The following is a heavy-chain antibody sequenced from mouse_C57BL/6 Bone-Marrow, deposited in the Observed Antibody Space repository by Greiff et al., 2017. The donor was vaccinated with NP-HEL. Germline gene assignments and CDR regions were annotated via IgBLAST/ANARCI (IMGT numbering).Heavy chain of an antibody. Sequence: VKLMESGAELARPGASVKLSCKASGYTFTSYGISWVKQRTGQGLEWIGEIYPRSGNTYYNEKFKGKATLTADKSSSTAYMELRSLTSEDSAVYFCARYYYGSSPWFAYWDQGTLVTVSA. D-gene: IGHD1-1*01. CDR2: IYPRSGNT. CDR1: GYTFTSYG. V-gene: IGHV1-81*01. J-gene: IGHJ3*01. CDR3: ARYYYGSSPWFAY.